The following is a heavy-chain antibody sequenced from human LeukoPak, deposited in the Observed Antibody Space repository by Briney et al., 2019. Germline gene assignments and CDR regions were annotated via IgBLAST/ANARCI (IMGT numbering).Heavy chain of an antibody. CDR2: ISSSSSYI. CDR3: ARDGRNSYGYPDYFDY. CDR1: GFTFSSYS. Sequence: ARGSLRLSCAASGFTFSSYSMNWVRQAPGKGLEWVSSISSSSSYIYYADSVKGRFTISRDNAKNSLYLQMNSLRAEDTAVYYCARDGRNSYGYPDYFDYWGQGTLVTVSS. J-gene: IGHJ4*02. V-gene: IGHV3-21*01. D-gene: IGHD5-18*01.